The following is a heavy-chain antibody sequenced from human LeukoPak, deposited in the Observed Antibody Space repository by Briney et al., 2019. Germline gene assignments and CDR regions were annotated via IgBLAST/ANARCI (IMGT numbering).Heavy chain of an antibody. V-gene: IGHV6-1*01. CDR2: TYYRSKWYN. CDR3: ARDMDVATNYYYYGMDV. D-gene: IGHD3-10*01. J-gene: IGHJ6*02. CDR1: GDSVSSNSAA. Sequence: SQTLSLTCAISGDSVSSNSAAWNWIRQSPSRGLEWLVRTYYRSKWYNDYAVSVKSRITINPDTSKNQFSLQLNSVTPEDTAVYYCARDMDVATNYYYYGMDVWGQGTTVTVSS.